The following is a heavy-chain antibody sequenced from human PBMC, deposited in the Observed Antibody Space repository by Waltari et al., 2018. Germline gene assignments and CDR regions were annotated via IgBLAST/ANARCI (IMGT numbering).Heavy chain of an antibody. CDR2: IYYSGST. CDR1: GGSISTTNYY. J-gene: IGHJ5*02. CDR3: ARHHPTMLGPRGWFDP. Sequence: QLQLQESGPGLVKPSETLSLTCTVSGGSISTTNYYWGWIRQPPGKGLEWIGSIYYSGSTDYNPALKTRGTRSVDTSKNQFSLKLSSVTAADTAVYYCARHHPTMLGPRGWFDPWGQGTLVTVSS. V-gene: IGHV4-39*07. D-gene: IGHD3-3*01.